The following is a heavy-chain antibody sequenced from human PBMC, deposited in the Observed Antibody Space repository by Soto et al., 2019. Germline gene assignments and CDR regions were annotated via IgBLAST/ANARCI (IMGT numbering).Heavy chain of an antibody. CDR2: IYYSGST. J-gene: IGHJ4*02. Sequence: SETLSLTCTVSGGSISSSSYYWSWIRQPPGKGLEWIGYIYYSGSTNYNPSLKSRVTMSVDTSKNQFSLKLSSVTAADTAVYYCARVGIAAAGLYFDYWGQGTLVTVSS. CDR3: ARVGIAAAGLYFDY. CDR1: GGSISSSSYY. D-gene: IGHD6-13*01. V-gene: IGHV4-61*01.